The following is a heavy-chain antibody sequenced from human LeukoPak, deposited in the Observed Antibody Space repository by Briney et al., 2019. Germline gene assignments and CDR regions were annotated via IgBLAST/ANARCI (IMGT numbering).Heavy chain of an antibody. J-gene: IGHJ4*02. CDR1: GGTLSSYA. CDR3: ARDPCSGCPSPNYFDY. CDR2: IIPILGIA. D-gene: IGHD6-25*01. V-gene: IGHV1-69*04. Sequence: SVKVSCKASGGTLSSYAISWVRQAPGQGLEWMGRIIPILGIANYAQKFQGRVTITADKSTSTAYMELSSLRSEDTAVYYCARDPCSGCPSPNYFDYWGQGTLVTVSS.